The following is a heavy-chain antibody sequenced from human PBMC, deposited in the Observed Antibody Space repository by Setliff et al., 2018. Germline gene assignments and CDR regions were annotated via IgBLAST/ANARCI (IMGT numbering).Heavy chain of an antibody. D-gene: IGHD3-10*01. Sequence: GGSLRLSCAASGFTFSTYRMHWVRQAPGKGLEWVAVIWDDGGNKYHADSVKGRFTISRDNSKNTLYLQMNNLRAEDTALYYCASSSGWIPWIQHWGPGTLVTVSS. J-gene: IGHJ1*01. CDR2: IWDDGGNK. CDR1: GFTFSTYR. V-gene: IGHV3-33*08. CDR3: ASSSGWIPWIQH.